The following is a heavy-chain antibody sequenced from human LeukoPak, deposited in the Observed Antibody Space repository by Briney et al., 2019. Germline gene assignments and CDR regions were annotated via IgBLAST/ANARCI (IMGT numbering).Heavy chain of an antibody. Sequence: SETLSLTCTVSGGSISSSSYYWGWIRQPPGKGLEWIGSIYYSGSTYYNPSLKSRVTISVDTSKNQFSLKLSSVTAADTAVYYCARERTSEWIQLWKWFDPWGQGTLVTVSS. J-gene: IGHJ5*02. CDR2: IYYSGST. D-gene: IGHD5-18*01. CDR1: GGSISSSSYY. CDR3: ARERTSEWIQLWKWFDP. V-gene: IGHV4-39*07.